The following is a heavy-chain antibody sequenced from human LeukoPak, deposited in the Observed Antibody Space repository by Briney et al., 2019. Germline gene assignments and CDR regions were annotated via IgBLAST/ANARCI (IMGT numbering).Heavy chain of an antibody. Sequence: GGSLRLSCTASGFTFSDYAMRWVRQSPGKGPEWVAAIRGGGHGPYYADSVRGRFTISRDNSKYTLFLQMDSLRAEDTAVYYGARDPNGDYVGAFDMWGPGTMVTVSS. CDR1: GFTFSDYA. D-gene: IGHD4-17*01. CDR2: IRGGGHGP. V-gene: IGHV3-23*01. J-gene: IGHJ3*02. CDR3: ARDPNGDYVGAFDM.